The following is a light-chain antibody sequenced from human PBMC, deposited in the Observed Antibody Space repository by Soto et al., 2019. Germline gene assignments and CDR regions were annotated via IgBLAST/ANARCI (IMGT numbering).Light chain of an antibody. V-gene: IGKV1-33*01. Sequence: DIQMTQSPSSLSASVGDRVTITCHASQDISNYLNWYQQKPGKAPKVLIYDASNLEKGVPSRFSGSGSGKDFTFTIRSLQPEDIATYYCQQLNSYPSITFGQGTRLEIK. CDR3: QQLNSYPSIT. CDR1: QDISNY. CDR2: DAS. J-gene: IGKJ5*01.